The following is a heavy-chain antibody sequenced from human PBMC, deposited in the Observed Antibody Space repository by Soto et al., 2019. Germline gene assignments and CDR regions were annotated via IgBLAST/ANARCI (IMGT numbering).Heavy chain of an antibody. CDR2: IASDGSSE. CDR1: GFSFSNHA. V-gene: IGHV3-30-3*01. CDR3: ARSGVCSIISFCFPFDS. Sequence: QVHLVESGGGVVQPGRSLRLSCAASGFSFSNHAMHWVRHAPGKGLEWVAIIASDGSSEDYADSVKGRFSISRDNSKNTLYLQMTSLRTEDTAMYYCARSGVCSIISFCFPFDSWGQGILVTGSS. J-gene: IGHJ4*02. D-gene: IGHD2-2*01.